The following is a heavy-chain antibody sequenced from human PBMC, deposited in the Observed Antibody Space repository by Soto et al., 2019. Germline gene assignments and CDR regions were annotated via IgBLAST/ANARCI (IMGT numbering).Heavy chain of an antibody. V-gene: IGHV1-18*01. J-gene: IGHJ6*02. CDR3: AKNGQPPYYYYGMDV. CDR2: ISGYNGDT. Sequence: QGQLVQSGPEAKKPGASVKVSCKASGYTFSRYGISWVRQAPGQGLEWMGWISGYNGDTKYAQKVQGRVTMTIDTSTYTAYMEWRSRTSDDTAIYYCAKNGQPPYYYYGMDVWGQGTTVTVSS. CDR1: GYTFSRYG. D-gene: IGHD2-8*01.